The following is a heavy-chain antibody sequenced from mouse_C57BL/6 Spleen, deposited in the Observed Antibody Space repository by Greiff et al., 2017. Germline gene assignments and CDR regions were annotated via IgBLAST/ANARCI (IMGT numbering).Heavy chain of an antibody. V-gene: IGHV5-16*01. J-gene: IGHJ2*01. CDR3: ARDDSNYFDY. Sequence: EVPLVASEGGLVQPGSSMKLSCTASGFTFSDYYMAWVRQVPEKGLEWVANINYDGSSTYYLDSLKSRFIISRDNAKNSLYLQMSSLKSEDTATYYCARDDSNYFDYWGQGTTLTVSS. CDR1: GFTFSDYY. D-gene: IGHD2-4*01. CDR2: INYDGSST.